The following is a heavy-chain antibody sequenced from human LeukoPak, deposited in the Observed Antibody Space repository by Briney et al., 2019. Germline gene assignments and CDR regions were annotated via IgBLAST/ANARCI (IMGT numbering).Heavy chain of an antibody. Sequence: PGGSLRLSCAASGFTFSSYDMHWVRQATGKGLEWVSAIGTGGDTYYPASVKGRFTISRENAKNSLYLQMNSLRAEDTAVYYCASLEVVPAANWFDPWGQGTLVTVSS. V-gene: IGHV3-13*01. CDR3: ASLEVVPAANWFDP. CDR1: GFTFSSYD. J-gene: IGHJ5*02. CDR2: IGTGGDT. D-gene: IGHD2-2*01.